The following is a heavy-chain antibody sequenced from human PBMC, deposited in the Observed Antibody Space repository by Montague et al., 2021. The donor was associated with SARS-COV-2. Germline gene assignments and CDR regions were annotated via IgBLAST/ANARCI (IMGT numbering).Heavy chain of an antibody. Sequence: SETLSLTCTVSGGSFSTYYWAWIRQPPTKGLEWIGNVFLSGNINRNPSLKSRVSMSVDTSKNQFFLVLNSVTPADAAVYYCARAQPRTMEFWGQGTLVTVSS. CDR3: ARAQPRTMEF. J-gene: IGHJ4*02. D-gene: IGHD1-14*01. V-gene: IGHV4-59*01. CDR2: VFLSGNI. CDR1: GGSFSTYY.